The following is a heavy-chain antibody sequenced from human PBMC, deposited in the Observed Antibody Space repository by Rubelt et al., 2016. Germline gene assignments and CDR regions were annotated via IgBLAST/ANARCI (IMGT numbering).Heavy chain of an antibody. CDR1: GFSFSANT. D-gene: IGHD2-15*01. Sequence: VQLVESGGDLVKPGESLRLSCATSGFSFSANTMKWVRQAPGKGLEWVSSISGDGRIILYADSVKGRFTTSRDNAKNSQTSLYLQLNSLRADDTAVYYCAIEGTLCRDGICAYWGQGTLVTVSS. CDR3: AIEGTLCRDGICAY. CDR2: ISGDGRII. J-gene: IGHJ4*02. V-gene: IGHV3-21*01.